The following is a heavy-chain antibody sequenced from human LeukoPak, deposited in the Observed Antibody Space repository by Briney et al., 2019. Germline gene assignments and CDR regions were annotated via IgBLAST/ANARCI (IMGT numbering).Heavy chain of an antibody. D-gene: IGHD5-24*01. J-gene: IGHJ4*02. CDR1: GVSFSGYY. V-gene: IGHV4-34*01. Sequence: SETLSLTCAVYGVSFSGYYWSWIRQPPGKGLEWIGEINHSGSTNYNPSLKSRVTISVDTSKNQFSLKLSSVTAADTAVYYCARAGLRWLQLNYFDYWGQGTLVTVSS. CDR2: INHSGST. CDR3: ARAGLRWLQLNYFDY.